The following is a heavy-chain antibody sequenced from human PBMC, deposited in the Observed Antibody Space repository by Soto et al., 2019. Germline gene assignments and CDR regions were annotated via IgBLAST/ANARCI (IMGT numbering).Heavy chain of an antibody. V-gene: IGHV1-58*01. CDR2: IVVGSGNT. D-gene: IGHD2-2*01. Sequence: SVKVSCKASGFTFTSSAVQWVRQARGQRLEWIGWIVVGSGNTNYAQKFQERVTITRDMSTSTAYMELSSLRSEDTAVYYCAAPIVVVPAAHLYGYGMDVWGQGTTVTVSS. J-gene: IGHJ6*02. CDR1: GFTFTSSA. CDR3: AAPIVVVPAAHLYGYGMDV.